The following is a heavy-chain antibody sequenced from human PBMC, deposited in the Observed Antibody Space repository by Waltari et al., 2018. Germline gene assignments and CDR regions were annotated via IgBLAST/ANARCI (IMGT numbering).Heavy chain of an antibody. Sequence: EVLLVEAGGSLVKPGGSLRLSCAGSGFSFSNAWMNWVRQAPGKGMEWIGRIKNKIDGETIDYAAPLKGRFTISRDDSKNTLYLQMNSLKIEDTAVYYCTTRTWADGFDIWGQGTMVTVSS. V-gene: IGHV3-15*02. J-gene: IGHJ3*02. CDR3: TTRTWADGFDI. CDR1: GFSFSNAW. CDR2: IKNKIDGETI. D-gene: IGHD7-27*01.